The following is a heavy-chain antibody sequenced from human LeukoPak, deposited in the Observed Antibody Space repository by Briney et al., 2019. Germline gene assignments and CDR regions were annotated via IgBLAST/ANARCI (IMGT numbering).Heavy chain of an antibody. D-gene: IGHD1-26*01. J-gene: IGHJ4*02. Sequence: ASVKVSCKASGYTFTGYYMHWIRQAPGQGLERMGLINPNSGGTNYAEKFQGRVTMIRGASISAAYKQLRRLLADDAAVYYYSSGGKWELPPGLPADYWGQGTLVTVSS. V-gene: IGHV1-2*02. CDR3: SSGGKWELPPGLPADY. CDR1: GYTFTGYY. CDR2: INPNSGGT.